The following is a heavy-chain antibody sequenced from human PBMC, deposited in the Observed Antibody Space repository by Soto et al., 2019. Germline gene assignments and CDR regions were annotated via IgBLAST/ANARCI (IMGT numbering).Heavy chain of an antibody. V-gene: IGHV1-18*04. CDR1: GYIFTTYS. D-gene: IGHD6-13*01. J-gene: IGHJ5*02. CDR3: AREAFGVNSSRFDH. Sequence: QVQLVQSGTEVKKPGASVKVSCKASGYIFTTYSIAWVRQAPGQGLEWMGWISPNNGKTHYAQKVQGRDTMTTGTSTSTAYMELRSLTHDDTAVYYSAREAFGVNSSRFDHWGQGTLVTVSS. CDR2: ISPNNGKT.